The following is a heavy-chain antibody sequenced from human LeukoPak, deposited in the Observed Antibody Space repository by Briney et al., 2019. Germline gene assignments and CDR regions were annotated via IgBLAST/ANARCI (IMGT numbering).Heavy chain of an antibody. CDR3: SRRMFTADWHLDL. V-gene: IGHV3-73*01. CDR1: GFTFSGSD. CDR2: FKTKAESYAT. Sequence: PGGPLRLSCAASGFTFSGSDIHWVRQASGKGLEGIGRFKTKAESYATAYVVSVKGRFTLSRDDSKNTAFLQMNSLKTEDTAVYYCSRRMFTADWHLDLWGRGTLVTVSS. D-gene: IGHD3-10*02. J-gene: IGHJ2*01.